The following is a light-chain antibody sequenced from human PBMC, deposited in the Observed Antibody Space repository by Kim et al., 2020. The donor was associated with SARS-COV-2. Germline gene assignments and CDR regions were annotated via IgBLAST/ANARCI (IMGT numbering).Light chain of an antibody. CDR1: ALPKQY. CDR2: KDS. V-gene: IGLV3-25*03. CDR3: QSADSSGLYWV. J-gene: IGLJ3*02. Sequence: SYELTQPPSVSVSPGQTARIACSGDALPKQYAYWYQQKPGQAPVLVISKDSERPSGIPERFSGSSSGTTVTLTISGAQAEDEADYYCQSADSSGLYWVFG.